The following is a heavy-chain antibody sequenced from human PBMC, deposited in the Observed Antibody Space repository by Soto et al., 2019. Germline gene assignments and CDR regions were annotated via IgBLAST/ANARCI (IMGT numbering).Heavy chain of an antibody. CDR3: GMAKTRASDYDYGMDV. CDR2: ISSSSSYI. CDR1: GFTFSSYS. Sequence: PGGSLRLSCAASGFTFSSYSMNWVRQAPGKGLEWVSSISSSSSYIYYADSVKGRFTISRDNAKNSLYLQMNSLRAEDTAVYYCGMAKTRASDYDYGMDVWGQGTTVTVSS. D-gene: IGHD1-7*01. J-gene: IGHJ6*02. V-gene: IGHV3-21*01.